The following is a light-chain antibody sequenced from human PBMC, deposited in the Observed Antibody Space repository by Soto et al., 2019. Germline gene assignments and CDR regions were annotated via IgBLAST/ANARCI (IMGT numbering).Light chain of an antibody. CDR2: DAS. Sequence: DIQMTQSPSTLSASVGDRVTITCRASQSISSWLAWYQQKPGKAPKLLIYDASSLESGVPSRFGGSASGTEFTLTISSLQPDDFATYYCQPYNSYSGTFGQGTKVEIK. J-gene: IGKJ1*01. CDR3: QPYNSYSGT. CDR1: QSISSW. V-gene: IGKV1-5*01.